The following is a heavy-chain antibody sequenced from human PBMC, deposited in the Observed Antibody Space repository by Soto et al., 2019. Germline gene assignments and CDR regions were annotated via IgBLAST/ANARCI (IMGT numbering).Heavy chain of an antibody. Sequence: QVQLVQSGAEVKKPGASVKVSCKASGYTFTSYGITWVRQAPGQGLEWMGWISAYNGNTIYAQKLQGRVTMTTDTSTSTAYMELRSLRSDDTAVYYCARGLYSGYDSPTKVFDYWGQGTLVTVSS. CDR1: GYTFTSYG. CDR2: ISAYNGNT. CDR3: ARGLYSGYDSPTKVFDY. J-gene: IGHJ4*02. D-gene: IGHD5-12*01. V-gene: IGHV1-18*01.